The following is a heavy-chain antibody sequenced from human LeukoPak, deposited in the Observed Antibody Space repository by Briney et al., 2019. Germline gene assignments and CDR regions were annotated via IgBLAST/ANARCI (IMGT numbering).Heavy chain of an antibody. J-gene: IGHJ6*03. D-gene: IGHD2-2*01. CDR1: GYTFTGYY. Sequence: ASVKVSCKASGYTFTGYYMHWVRQAPGQGLEWMGWINPNSGGTNYAQKFQGRVTMTRDTSISTAYMELSRLRSDDTAVYYCARFVVVRGPMEYYSYYMDVWGRGTTVIVSS. CDR3: ARFVVVRGPMEYYSYYMDV. V-gene: IGHV1-2*02. CDR2: INPNSGGT.